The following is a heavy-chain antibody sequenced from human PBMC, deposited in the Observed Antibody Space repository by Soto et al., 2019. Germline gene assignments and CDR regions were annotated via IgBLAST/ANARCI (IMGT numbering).Heavy chain of an antibody. CDR2: ISGSGGST. CDR1: GFTFSSYA. Sequence: GGSLRLSCAASGFTFSSYAMSWVRQAPGKGLEWVSDISGSGGSTYYADSVKGRFTISRDNSKNTLYLQMNSLIAEDPAVYYCAKDQRVAAAGIDYWGQGTLVTVSS. CDR3: AKDQRVAAAGIDY. D-gene: IGHD6-13*01. V-gene: IGHV3-23*01. J-gene: IGHJ4*02.